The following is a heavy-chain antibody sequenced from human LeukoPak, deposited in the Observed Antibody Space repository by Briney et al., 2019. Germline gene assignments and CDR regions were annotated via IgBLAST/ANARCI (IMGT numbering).Heavy chain of an antibody. CDR1: GFTFSNYA. CDR2: ISNTGSDT. Sequence: GGSLRLSCAASGFTFSNYAMSWVRQAPGEGLEWVSTISNTGSDTYYADSVEGRFPISRDNSENTLYLQMNDLRAEDTAIHYCAKVPYSDYVAWRPPFMDVWGQGTTVAVSS. CDR3: AKVPYSDYVAWRPPFMDV. D-gene: IGHD4/OR15-4a*01. V-gene: IGHV3-23*01. J-gene: IGHJ6*02.